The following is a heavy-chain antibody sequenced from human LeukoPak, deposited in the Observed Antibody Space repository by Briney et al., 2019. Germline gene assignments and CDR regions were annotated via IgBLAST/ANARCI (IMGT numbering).Heavy chain of an antibody. Sequence: SETLSLTCTVSGGSISSYYWSWIRQPPGKGLEWIGYIYYSGSTNYNPSLNRRLTISVDPSMSQFSLKLSSVTAPVTPVYYCARLGSSSSHYYYYYGMDVWGQGTTVTVSS. CDR3: ARLGSSSSHYYYYYGMDV. J-gene: IGHJ6*02. CDR1: GGSISSYY. V-gene: IGHV4-59*08. CDR2: IYYSGST. D-gene: IGHD6-6*01.